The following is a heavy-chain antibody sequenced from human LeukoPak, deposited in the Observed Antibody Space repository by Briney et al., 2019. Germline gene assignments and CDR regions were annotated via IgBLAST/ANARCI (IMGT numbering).Heavy chain of an antibody. CDR2: IYTSGST. D-gene: IGHD6-6*01. J-gene: IGHJ4*02. Sequence: SETLSLTCTVSGGSISSYYWSWIRQPPGKGLEWIGYIYTSGSTNYNPSLKSRVTISVDTSKNQFSLKLSSVTAADTAVYYCARSYSSSSYFDYWGQGTLVTLSS. V-gene: IGHV4-4*09. CDR3: ARSYSSSSYFDY. CDR1: GGSISSYY.